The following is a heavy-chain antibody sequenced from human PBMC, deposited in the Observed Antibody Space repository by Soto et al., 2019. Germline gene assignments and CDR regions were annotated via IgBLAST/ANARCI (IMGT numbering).Heavy chain of an antibody. CDR2: ISGSGGST. CDR1: GFTFSSYG. Sequence: LRLSCAASGFTFSSYGMSWVRQAPGKGLEWVSSISGSGGSTYYADSVKGRFTISRDNSKNTLYPQMNSLRAEDTAVYYCAKASAPGGTYFPLWFWGQGTLVTVSS. J-gene: IGHJ4*02. V-gene: IGHV3-23*01. CDR3: AKASAPGGTYFPLWF. D-gene: IGHD1-26*01.